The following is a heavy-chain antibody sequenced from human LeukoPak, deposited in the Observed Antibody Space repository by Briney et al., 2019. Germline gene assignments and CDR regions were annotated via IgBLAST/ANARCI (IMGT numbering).Heavy chain of an antibody. Sequence: GGSLRLSCAASGFTFSSYAMHWVRQAPGKGLEWVAVISYDGSNKYYADSVKGRFTISRDNSKNTLYLQMNSLRVEDTAVYFCVRDAQFAFDIWGQGTMVTVSS. CDR3: VRDAQFAFDI. J-gene: IGHJ3*02. V-gene: IGHV3-30-3*01. CDR1: GFTFSSYA. CDR2: ISYDGSNK. D-gene: IGHD5-24*01.